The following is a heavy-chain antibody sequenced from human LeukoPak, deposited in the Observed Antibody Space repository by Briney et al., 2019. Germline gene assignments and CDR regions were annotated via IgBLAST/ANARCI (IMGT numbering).Heavy chain of an antibody. V-gene: IGHV4-59*01. CDR1: GGSISSYY. J-gene: IGHJ4*02. CDR2: IYDSGST. D-gene: IGHD6-13*01. CDR3: ARGGDYSSSWYASRSPQPDY. Sequence: SETLSLTCTVSGGSISSYYWSWIRQPPGKGLEWIGYIYDSGSTNYNPSLKSRVTISVDTSKNQFSLKLSSVTAADTAVYYCARGGDYSSSWYASRSPQPDYWGQGTLVTVSS.